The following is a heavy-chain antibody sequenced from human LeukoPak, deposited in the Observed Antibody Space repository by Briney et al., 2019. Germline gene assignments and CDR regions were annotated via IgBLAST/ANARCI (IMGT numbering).Heavy chain of an antibody. J-gene: IGHJ4*02. CDR2: IYTSGST. CDR3: ARDRVGSTSFDF. CDR1: GDSISSYY. Sequence: SDTLSLTCNGSGDSISSYYWSWIRQPAGKGLEWIGRIYTSGSTACDPSLRSRVTMSLDTSKNQFSLKLTSVTAADTALYYCARDRVGSTSFDFWGQGTLVIVSS. V-gene: IGHV4-4*07. D-gene: IGHD1-26*01.